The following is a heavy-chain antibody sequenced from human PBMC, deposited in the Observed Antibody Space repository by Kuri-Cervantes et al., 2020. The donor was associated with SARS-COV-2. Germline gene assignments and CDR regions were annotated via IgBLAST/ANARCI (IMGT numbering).Heavy chain of an antibody. CDR1: GYTFTSYY. CDR2: INPSGGST. J-gene: IGHJ6*03. Sequence: ASVKVSCKASGYTFTSYYMHWVRQAPGQGLEWMRIINPSGGSTSYAQKFQGRVTMTRDTSTSTVYMELSSLRSEDTAVYYCARELGDEGYYDFWSGTKYYYYYMDVWGKGTTVTVSS. V-gene: IGHV1-46*01. CDR3: ARELGDEGYYDFWSGTKYYYYYMDV. D-gene: IGHD3-3*01.